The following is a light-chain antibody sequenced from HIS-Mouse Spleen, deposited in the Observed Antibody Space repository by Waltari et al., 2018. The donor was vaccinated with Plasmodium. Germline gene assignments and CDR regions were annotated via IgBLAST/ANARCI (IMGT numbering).Light chain of an antibody. CDR2: GKN. Sequence: SSELTQDPAVSVALGQTVRTTCQGARLRSYYASWYQQKPGQAPVLVIYGKNNRPSGIPDRFSGSSSGNTASLTITGAQAEDEADYYCNSRDSSGNHLVFGGGTKLTVL. V-gene: IGLV3-19*01. CDR3: NSRDSSGNHLV. J-gene: IGLJ2*01. CDR1: RLRSYY.